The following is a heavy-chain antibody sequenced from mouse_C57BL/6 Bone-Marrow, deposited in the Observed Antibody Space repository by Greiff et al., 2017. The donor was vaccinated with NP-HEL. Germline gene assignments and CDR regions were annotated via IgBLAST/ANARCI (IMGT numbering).Heavy chain of an antibody. V-gene: IGHV1-52*01. CDR2: IDPSDGDT. CDR1: GYTFTSYW. D-gene: IGHD1-1*01. Sequence: QVQLQQPGAELVRPGSSVKLSCKASGYTFTSYWMHWVKQRPIQGLEWIGNIDPSDGDTHYNQKFKDKATLTVDKSSSTAYMQLSSLTSEDSAVYYCARTPHYYYGSSYWYYYAMDYWGQGTSVTVSS. CDR3: ARTPHYYYGSSYWYYYAMDY. J-gene: IGHJ4*01.